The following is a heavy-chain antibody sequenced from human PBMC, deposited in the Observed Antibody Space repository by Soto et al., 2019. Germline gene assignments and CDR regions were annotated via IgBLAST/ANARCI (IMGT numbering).Heavy chain of an antibody. V-gene: IGHV4-30-4*01. CDR1: GGSISSGDYY. CDR3: ARDRTTVTYDAFDI. Sequence: SETLSLTCTVSGGSISSGDYYWSWIRQPPGKGLEWIGYIYYSGSTYCNPSLKSRVTISVDTSKNQFSLKLSSVTAADTAVYYCARDRTTVTYDAFDIWGQGTMVTVSS. D-gene: IGHD4-17*01. J-gene: IGHJ3*02. CDR2: IYYSGST.